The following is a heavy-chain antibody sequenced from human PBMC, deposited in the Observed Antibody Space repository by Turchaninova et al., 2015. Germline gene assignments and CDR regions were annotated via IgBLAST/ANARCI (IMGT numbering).Heavy chain of an antibody. CDR1: RFTFSTYR. Sequence: EVHLVESGGGLVQPGGSLRLSCAASRFTFSTYRMKWVRQAPGKGLGWGASIDEVGSEIHNVESVRVRLTSSRDNAKNSVSLQMNSLRAEDTAVYYCATYAQCRPSEYWGQGTLVTVSS. D-gene: IGHD3-16*01. J-gene: IGHJ4*02. CDR2: IDEVGSEI. CDR3: ATYAQCRPSEY. V-gene: IGHV3-7*03.